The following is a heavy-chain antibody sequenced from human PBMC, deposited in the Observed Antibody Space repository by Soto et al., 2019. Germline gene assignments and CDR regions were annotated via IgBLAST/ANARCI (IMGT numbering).Heavy chain of an antibody. Sequence: QVQLVQSGADVKTPGASVRVSCKASGYTFTGYYVHWVREAPGQGLEWMGWINPETGGTSYAQKFQGRVTLSRDTSINTAYLELSSLRFDDAAVYFCARERFQVISDGMDVWGQGTTVTVFS. CDR1: GYTFTGYY. CDR3: ARERFQVISDGMDV. D-gene: IGHD2-21*01. CDR2: INPETGGT. J-gene: IGHJ6*02. V-gene: IGHV1-2*02.